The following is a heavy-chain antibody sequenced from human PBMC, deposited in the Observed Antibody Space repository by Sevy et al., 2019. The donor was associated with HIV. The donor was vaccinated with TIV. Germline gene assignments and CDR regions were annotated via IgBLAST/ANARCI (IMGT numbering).Heavy chain of an antibody. J-gene: IGHJ4*02. D-gene: IGHD2-15*01. Sequence: SETLSLTRTVSGGSISSSSYYWGWIRQPPGKGLEWIGSIYYSGSTYYNPSLKSRVTISVDTSKNQFSLKLSSVTAADTAVYYCARLRRSGPPGFGWGQGTLVTVSS. V-gene: IGHV4-39*01. CDR3: ARLRRSGPPGFG. CDR2: IYYSGST. CDR1: GGSISSSSYY.